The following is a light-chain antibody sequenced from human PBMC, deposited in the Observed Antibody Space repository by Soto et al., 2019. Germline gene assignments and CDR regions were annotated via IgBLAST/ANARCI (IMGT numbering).Light chain of an antibody. CDR2: KDS. CDR3: QSADSSGTYV. V-gene: IGLV3-25*03. J-gene: IGLJ1*01. CDR1: ALPKQY. Sequence: SYELTQPPSVSVSPGQTARITCSGDALPKQYAYWYQQKPGQAPVLVIYKDSERPSGIPERFSGSSSGTTVTLTISGVQAEDVADYYCQSADSSGTYVFGTGTNLTVL.